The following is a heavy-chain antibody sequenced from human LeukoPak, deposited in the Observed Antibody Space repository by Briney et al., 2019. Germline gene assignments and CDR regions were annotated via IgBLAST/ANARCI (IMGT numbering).Heavy chain of an antibody. CDR1: GFTISDYY. Sequence: PGGSLRLSCAASGFTISDYYMNCVRQAPGKGLEWVSYISTTGSSISYADSVRGRFTISSDNVKNLLYLQMNSLRAEDTAVYYCARVQRGIAVALDYWGQGTLATVSS. V-gene: IGHV3-11*04. D-gene: IGHD6-19*01. CDR2: ISTTGSSI. J-gene: IGHJ4*02. CDR3: ARVQRGIAVALDY.